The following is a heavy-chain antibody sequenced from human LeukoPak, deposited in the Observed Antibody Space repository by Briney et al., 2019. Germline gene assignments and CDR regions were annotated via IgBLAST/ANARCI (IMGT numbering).Heavy chain of an antibody. CDR2: IYTSGST. CDR1: GGSISSGSYY. D-gene: IGHD3-22*01. CDR3: ARDPSYHYYDSSGYGDY. V-gene: IGHV4-61*02. Sequence: PSETLSLTCAVSGGSISSGSYYWSWIRQPAGKGLEGIGRIYTSGSTNYNPSLQSRVTISVDTSMNQFSLKLSSVTAADTAVYYCARDPSYHYYDSSGYGDYWGQGTLVTVSS. J-gene: IGHJ4*02.